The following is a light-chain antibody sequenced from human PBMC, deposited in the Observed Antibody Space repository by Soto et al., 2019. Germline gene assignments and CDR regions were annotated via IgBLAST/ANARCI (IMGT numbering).Light chain of an antibody. CDR1: QSVRNNY. CDR3: QQYGSSGT. Sequence: EIVLTQSPGTLSLSQGERATLSCRASQSVRNNYLAWYQQKPGQAPRLLIYGASNRATGIPDRFSGSGSGTDFTLTISRLEPEDFAVYYCQQYGSSGTFGQGTKVEIK. V-gene: IGKV3-20*01. CDR2: GAS. J-gene: IGKJ1*01.